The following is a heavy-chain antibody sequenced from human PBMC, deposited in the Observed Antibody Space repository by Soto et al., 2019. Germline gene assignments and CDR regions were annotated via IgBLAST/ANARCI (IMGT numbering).Heavy chain of an antibody. V-gene: IGHV1-69*01. J-gene: IGHJ6*02. D-gene: IGHD3-16*01. Sequence: QVQLVQSGAEVKKPGSSVKVSCKASGDTDTNYVISWVRQAPGQGLEWMGGIVPKFGTTYSAQKLQYRLTITAHESTSTVSMQLSSLRLDDTAVYYCEAEMTFGKSSVVWGQGTTVTVSS. CDR2: IVPKFGTT. CDR1: GDTDTNYV. CDR3: EAEMTFGKSSVV.